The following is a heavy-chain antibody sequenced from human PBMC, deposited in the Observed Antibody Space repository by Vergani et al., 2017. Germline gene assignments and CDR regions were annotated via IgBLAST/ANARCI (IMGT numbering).Heavy chain of an antibody. V-gene: IGHV3-7*03. D-gene: IGHD3-9*01. Sequence: EVQLLESGGGLVQPGGSLRLSCAASGFTFSSYWMSWVRQAPGKGLEWVANIKQDGSEKYYVDSVKGRFTISRDNAKNSLYLQMNSLRAEDTAVYYCARYAEYTERYYDILTGYATNYYYYGMDVWGQGTTVTVSS. CDR1: GFTFSSYW. CDR3: ARYAEYTERYYDILTGYATNYYYYGMDV. J-gene: IGHJ6*02. CDR2: IKQDGSEK.